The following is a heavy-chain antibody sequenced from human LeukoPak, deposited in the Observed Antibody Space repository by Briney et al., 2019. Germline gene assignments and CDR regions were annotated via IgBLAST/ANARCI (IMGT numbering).Heavy chain of an antibody. Sequence: ASVKVSCKASGGTFTSYAISWVRQAPGQGLEWMGGIIPIFGTANYAQKFQGRVTITTDKSTSTVYMELSSLRSEDTAVYYCARENSGSYYRWDYWGQGTLVTVSS. D-gene: IGHD1-26*01. CDR2: IIPIFGTA. V-gene: IGHV1-69*05. J-gene: IGHJ4*02. CDR3: ARENSGSYYRWDY. CDR1: GGTFTSYA.